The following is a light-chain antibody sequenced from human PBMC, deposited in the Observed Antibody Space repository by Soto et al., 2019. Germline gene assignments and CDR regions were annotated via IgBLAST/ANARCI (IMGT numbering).Light chain of an antibody. CDR2: KAS. CDR3: QQYNSYSVT. J-gene: IGKJ2*01. CDR1: QSISSW. V-gene: IGKV1-5*03. Sequence: DIQMTQSPSTLSASVGDRVTITCRASQSISSWLAWYQQKPGKAPKLLIYKASSLESGVPSRFSGSGSGTACTLTISSLQPDDFATYYCQQYNSYSVTFGQGTKLEIK.